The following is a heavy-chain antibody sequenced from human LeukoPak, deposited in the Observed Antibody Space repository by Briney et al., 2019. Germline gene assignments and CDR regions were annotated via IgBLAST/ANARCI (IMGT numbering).Heavy chain of an antibody. CDR3: ARDLIVGTTIRYYFDY. CDR2: ISGSGGST. D-gene: IGHD1-26*01. Sequence: GGSLRLSCAASGFTFSSYAMSWVRQAPGKGLEWVSAISGSGGSTYYADSVKGRFTISRDNSKNTLYLQMNSLRAEDTAVYYCARDLIVGTTIRYYFDYWGQGTLVTVSS. V-gene: IGHV3-23*01. CDR1: GFTFSSYA. J-gene: IGHJ4*02.